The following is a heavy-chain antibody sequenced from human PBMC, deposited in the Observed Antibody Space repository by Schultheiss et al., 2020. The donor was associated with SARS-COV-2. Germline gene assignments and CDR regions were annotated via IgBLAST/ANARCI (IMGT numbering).Heavy chain of an antibody. D-gene: IGHD1-26*01. V-gene: IGHV3-11*01. J-gene: IGHJ3*02. CDR3: ARDLRRTYGSDAFDI. CDR1: GFTFSDYY. Sequence: GGSLRLSCAASGFTFSDYYMNWIRQAPGKGLEWVSYISSSGRAIYYADSVKGRFTISRDNAKNSLYLQMNSLRAEDTAVYYCARDLRRTYGSDAFDIWGQGTMVTVSS. CDR2: ISSSGRAI.